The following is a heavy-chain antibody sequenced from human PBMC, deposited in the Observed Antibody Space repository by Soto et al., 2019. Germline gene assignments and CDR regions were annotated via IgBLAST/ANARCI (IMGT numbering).Heavy chain of an antibody. J-gene: IGHJ4*02. CDR1: GGSISSYY. CDR3: ASQGY. Sequence: QVQLQESGPGLVKPSETLSLTCTVSGGSISSYYWSWIRQPPGKGLEWIGYIYYSGSTNYNPSLKSRVNIAVDTSKNQFSLKLSSVTAADTAVYYCASQGYWGQGTLVTVSS. V-gene: IGHV4-59*08. CDR2: IYYSGST.